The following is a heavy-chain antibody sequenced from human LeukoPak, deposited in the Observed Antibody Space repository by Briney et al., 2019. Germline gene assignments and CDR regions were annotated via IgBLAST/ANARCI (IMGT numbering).Heavy chain of an antibody. D-gene: IGHD4-17*01. J-gene: IGHJ4*02. CDR3: AKPRWVTTNNYDY. CDR2: INSDDSRT. Sequence: PGRSLRLSCAASGFTFSAFWMHWVRQAPGKGLVWVSRINSDDSRTTYADSVKGRLTISRDNSKNTLYLQMRSLRAEDTAVYYCAKPRWVTTNNYDYWGLGTLVTVSS. V-gene: IGHV3-74*01. CDR1: GFTFSAFW.